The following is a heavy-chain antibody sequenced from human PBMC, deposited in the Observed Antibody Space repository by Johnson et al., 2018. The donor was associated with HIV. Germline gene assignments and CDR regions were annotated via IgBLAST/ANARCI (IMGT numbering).Heavy chain of an antibody. J-gene: IGHJ3*02. D-gene: IGHD3-22*01. CDR1: GFAFSNSA. CDR2: ISGTGDIT. V-gene: IGHV3-23*04. Sequence: VQLVESGGDLVQPGGSLRLSCAASGFAFSNSAMNWVRQAPGKGLEWVSLISGTGDITYYADSVKGRFPISRDTSKDTLYLQMNSLRAEDSAVYYCAKSLSPYYYDSSGYYQPFDAFDIWGQGTMVTVSS. CDR3: AKSLSPYYYDSSGYYQPFDAFDI.